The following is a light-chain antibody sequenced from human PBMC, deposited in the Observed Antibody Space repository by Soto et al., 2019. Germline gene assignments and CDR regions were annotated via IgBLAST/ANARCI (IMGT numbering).Light chain of an antibody. V-gene: IGKV3-20*01. CDR3: QQHSDPPPSYT. CDR2: LAS. CDR1: QSVRNNF. Sequence: EIVLTQSPGTLSLSPGDTATLSCRASQSVRNNFLSWYQQKPGQAPRLLMYLASTRATDIPDRFSGSGSGTDFTLTISRLEPEDFAVYYCQQHSDPPPSYTFGQGTKLEIK. J-gene: IGKJ2*01.